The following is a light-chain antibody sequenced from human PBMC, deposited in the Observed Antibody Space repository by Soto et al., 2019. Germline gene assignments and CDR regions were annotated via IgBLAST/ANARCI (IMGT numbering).Light chain of an antibody. CDR2: GAS. J-gene: IGKJ2*01. V-gene: IGKV3-20*01. CDR3: QQFGSSPLYT. CDR1: QSVSSIY. Sequence: EIVLTQSPGTLSLSPGERVTLSCRASQSVSSIYLAWYQQKTGQAPRLLIYGASSRATGIPDRFSGSGSGTDFSLTISRLEPEDFVVYYCQQFGSSPLYTFGQGTKLEIK.